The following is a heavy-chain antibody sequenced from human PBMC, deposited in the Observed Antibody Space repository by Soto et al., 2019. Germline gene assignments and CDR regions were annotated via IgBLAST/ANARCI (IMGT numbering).Heavy chain of an antibody. CDR2: SNAGNSNT. Sequence: QVQLVQSGAEEKKPGGSVKVACKASGYTFTSYAMHWVRQAPGQRLEWMGWSNAGNSNTKYSQKFQGRVTITRDTSASTAYMGLSSLRSEDTAVYYCARSIVVVTALDYWGQGTLVTVSS. V-gene: IGHV1-3*05. D-gene: IGHD2-21*02. J-gene: IGHJ4*02. CDR1: GYTFTSYA. CDR3: ARSIVVVTALDY.